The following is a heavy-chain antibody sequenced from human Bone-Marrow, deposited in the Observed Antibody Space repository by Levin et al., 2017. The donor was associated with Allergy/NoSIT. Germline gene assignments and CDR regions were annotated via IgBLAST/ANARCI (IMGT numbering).Heavy chain of an antibody. CDR3: TTDPRF. J-gene: IGHJ4*02. CDR1: GISFSDTW. Sequence: GESLKISCAASGISFSDTWMSWVRQAPGKGLEWIARIFSKGDGGTTDYVAPVKGRFIISRDDSKKTLYLQMNSLKVEDTAVYYCTTDPRFWGQGTLVTVSS. CDR2: IFSKGDGGTT. V-gene: IGHV3-15*01.